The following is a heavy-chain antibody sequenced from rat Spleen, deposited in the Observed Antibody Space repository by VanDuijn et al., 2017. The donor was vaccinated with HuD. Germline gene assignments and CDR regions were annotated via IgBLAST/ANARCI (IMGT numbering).Heavy chain of an antibody. Sequence: EVQLVESGGGLVQPGRSLKLSCAASGFTFSNSGMAWVRQAPTKGLEWVATIRYDGSITYYRDSVNGRFTISRDNAKSTLYLQMDSLRSEDTATYYCARGLTGSSDYWGQGVMVTVSS. CDR1: GFTFSNSG. CDR2: IRYDGSIT. J-gene: IGHJ2*01. CDR3: ARGLTGSSDY. D-gene: IGHD5-1*01. V-gene: IGHV5-29*01.